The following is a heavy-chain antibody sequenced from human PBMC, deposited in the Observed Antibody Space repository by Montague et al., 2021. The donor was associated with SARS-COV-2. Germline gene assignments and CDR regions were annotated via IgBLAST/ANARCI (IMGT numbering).Heavy chain of an antibody. J-gene: IGHJ3*02. CDR2: IYHSGTT. Sequence: SETLFLTCTVSGYSISSGYYWGWIRKFPGKGLEWIGSIYHSGTTYYNPSLKSRVTISVDTSKNQFSLKMYSVTAADTAQFYCARDRTFRDGYLDAFEIWGQGTMVTVSS. CDR1: GYSISSGYY. D-gene: IGHD5-24*01. CDR3: ARDRTFRDGYLDAFEI. V-gene: IGHV4-38-2*02.